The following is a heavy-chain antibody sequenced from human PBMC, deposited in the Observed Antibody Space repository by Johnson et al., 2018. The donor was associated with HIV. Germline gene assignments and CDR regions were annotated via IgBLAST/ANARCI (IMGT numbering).Heavy chain of an antibody. J-gene: IGHJ3*02. V-gene: IGHV3-30*04. CDR3: AREGLIVGATLGAFDI. CDR2: ISYDGSNK. Sequence: QVLLVESGGGVVQPGRSLRLSCAASGFTFSSYAMHWVRQAPGKGLEWVAVISYDGSNKYYADSVKGRFTISRDNSKNTLYLQMNSLRAEDTAVYYCAREGLIVGATLGAFDIWGQGTMVTVSS. D-gene: IGHD1-26*01. CDR1: GFTFSSYA.